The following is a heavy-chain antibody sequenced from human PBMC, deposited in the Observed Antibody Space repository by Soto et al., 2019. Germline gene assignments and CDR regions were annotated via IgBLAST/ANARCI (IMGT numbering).Heavy chain of an antibody. D-gene: IGHD3-10*01. J-gene: IGHJ6*03. CDR3: ARDTGLVPEYYYYMDV. V-gene: IGHV3-7*01. CDR1: GFTFSSYS. CDR2: IKQDGSEK. Sequence: GGSLRLSCAASGFTFSSYSMSWVRQAPGKGLEWVANIKQDGSEKYYVDSVKGRFTISRDNAKNSLYLQMNSLRAEDTAVYYCARDTGLVPEYYYYMDVWGKGTTVTVSS.